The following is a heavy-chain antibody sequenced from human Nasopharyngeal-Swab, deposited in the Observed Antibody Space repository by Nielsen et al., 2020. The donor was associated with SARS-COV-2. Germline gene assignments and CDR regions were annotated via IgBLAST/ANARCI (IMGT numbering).Heavy chain of an antibody. V-gene: IGHV3-73*01. CDR3: TRLGGYDSSGYYPIDY. CDR1: GFTFSGSA. D-gene: IGHD3-22*01. J-gene: IGHJ4*02. Sequence: GGSLRLSYAASGFTFSGSAMHWVRQASGKGLEWVGRIRSKANSYATAYAASVKGRFTISRDDSKNTAYLQMNSLKTEDTAVYYCTRLGGYDSSGYYPIDYWGQGTLVTVSS. CDR2: IRSKANSYAT.